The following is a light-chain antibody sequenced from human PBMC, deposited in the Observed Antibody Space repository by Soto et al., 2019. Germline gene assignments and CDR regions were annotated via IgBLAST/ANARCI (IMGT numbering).Light chain of an antibody. CDR1: QSINSW. CDR3: QQYSNYPWT. Sequence: DIQMTQSPSSLSASVGDRVTITCRASQSINSWLGWYQQKPGKAPKLLIYKADNLESGVPSRFSGYRAGTEFTLTISSLQPDDFATYYCQQYSNYPWTFG. V-gene: IGKV1-5*03. CDR2: KAD. J-gene: IGKJ1*01.